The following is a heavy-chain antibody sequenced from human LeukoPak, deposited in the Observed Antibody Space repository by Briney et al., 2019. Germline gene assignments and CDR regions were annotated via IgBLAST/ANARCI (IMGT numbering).Heavy chain of an antibody. D-gene: IGHD6-13*01. CDR2: IYYSGST. CDR1: GGSISSSSYY. V-gene: IGHV4-39*07. Sequence: KPSETLSLTCTVSGGSISSSSYYWGWIRQPPGKGLEWIGSIYYSGSTYYNPSLKSRVTISVDTSKNQFSLKLSSVTAADTAVYYCASQYSSSWYGIDYWGQGTLVTVSS. CDR3: ASQYSSSWYGIDY. J-gene: IGHJ4*02.